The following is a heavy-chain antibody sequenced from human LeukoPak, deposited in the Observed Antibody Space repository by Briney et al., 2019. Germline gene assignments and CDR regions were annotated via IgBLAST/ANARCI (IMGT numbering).Heavy chain of an antibody. CDR3: ARRSGFNWFDP. V-gene: IGHV1-8*02. CDR1: GFTFSSYG. Sequence: PGGSLRLSCAASGFTFSSYGMHWVRQATGQGLEWMGWMNPNSGNTGYAQKFQGRVTMTRNTSISTAYMELSSLRSEDTAVYYCARRSGFNWFDPWGQGTLVTVSS. J-gene: IGHJ5*02. D-gene: IGHD6-19*01. CDR2: MNPNSGNT.